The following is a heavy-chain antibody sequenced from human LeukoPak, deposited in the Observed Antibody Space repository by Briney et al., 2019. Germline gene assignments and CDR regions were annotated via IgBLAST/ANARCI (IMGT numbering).Heavy chain of an antibody. J-gene: IGHJ6*01. D-gene: IGHD2-21*01. Sequence: MPSETLSLTCAVYGVSFSGYYWSWIRQPPGKGLEWIGEINHSGSTNYNPSLKSRVTISVDTSKNQFSLKLSSVTAADTAVYFCATTEKNRYYINLWGPGTTVIVSS. CDR2: INHSGST. CDR1: GVSFSGYY. V-gene: IGHV4-34*01. CDR3: ATTEKNRYYINL.